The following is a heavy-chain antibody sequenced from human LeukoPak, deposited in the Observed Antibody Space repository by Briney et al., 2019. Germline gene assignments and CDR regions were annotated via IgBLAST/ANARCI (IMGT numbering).Heavy chain of an antibody. CDR3: ARVGGRDGYKGGPDI. Sequence: ASVKVSCKASGYTFTSYGISWVRQAPGQGLEWMGWISAYNGNTNYAQKLQGRVTMTTDTSTSTAYMELRSLRSDDTAVYYCARVGGRDGYKGGPDIWGQGTMVTVSS. CDR1: GYTFTSYG. CDR2: ISAYNGNT. V-gene: IGHV1-18*01. J-gene: IGHJ3*02. D-gene: IGHD5-24*01.